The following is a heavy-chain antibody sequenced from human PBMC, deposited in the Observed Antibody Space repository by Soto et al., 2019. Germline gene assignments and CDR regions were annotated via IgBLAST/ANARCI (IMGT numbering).Heavy chain of an antibody. D-gene: IGHD5-12*01. V-gene: IGHV3-23*01. CDR1: GFTFSSYA. Sequence: PGGSLRLSCAASGFTFSSYAMSWVRQAPGKGLEWVSAISGSGGSTYYADSVKGRFTISRDNSKNTLYLQMNSLRAEDTAVYYCAKDKGEYSGYDYGYSSGWYSDYWGQGTLVTVSS. CDR2: ISGSGGST. J-gene: IGHJ4*02. CDR3: AKDKGEYSGYDYGYSSGWYSDY.